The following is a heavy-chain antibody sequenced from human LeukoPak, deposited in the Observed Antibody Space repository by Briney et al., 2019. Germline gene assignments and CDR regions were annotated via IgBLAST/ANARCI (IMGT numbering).Heavy chain of an antibody. V-gene: IGHV3-74*01. D-gene: IGHD3-22*01. CDR3: ARAPSEIGGYYPEYFRL. Sequence: PGGSLRLSCAVAGFTFSNYWMDCVRHAPGKGQVWVSRIKSDGRTNYANSVKRGVSTSRDKATKTGSPQRSSLRAETTGVYYSARAPSEIGGYYPEYFRLWGQGTLVTVSS. J-gene: IGHJ1*01. CDR1: GFTFSNYW. CDR2: IKSDGRT.